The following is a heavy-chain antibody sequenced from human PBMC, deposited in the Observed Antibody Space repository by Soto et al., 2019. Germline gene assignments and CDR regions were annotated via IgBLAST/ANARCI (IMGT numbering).Heavy chain of an antibody. J-gene: IGHJ4*02. CDR2: IYYSGST. Sequence: SETLSLTCTVSGGSISSGSYFWGWIRQPPGKGLEWIGTIYYSGSTYYNPSLNSRVTISVDTSKNQFSLKLTSVTAADTAVYYCARHRGYTTGWYYFDYWGQGTLVTVSS. V-gene: IGHV4-39*01. D-gene: IGHD6-19*01. CDR3: ARHRGYTTGWYYFDY. CDR1: GGSISSGSYF.